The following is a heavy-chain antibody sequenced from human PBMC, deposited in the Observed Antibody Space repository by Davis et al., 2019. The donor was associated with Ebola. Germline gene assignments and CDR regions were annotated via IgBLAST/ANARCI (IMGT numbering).Heavy chain of an antibody. Sequence: GGSLRLSCAASGFTFNNYWMSWVRQAPGKGLEWVANIKQDGSQKYYVDSVKGRFTISRDNAKNSLYLQMNSLRVEDTAVYYCARGPSTGNSFSYWGQGTLVTVSS. CDR1: GFTFNNYW. J-gene: IGHJ4*02. CDR2: IKQDGSQK. D-gene: IGHD6-13*01. V-gene: IGHV3-7*01. CDR3: ARGPSTGNSFSY.